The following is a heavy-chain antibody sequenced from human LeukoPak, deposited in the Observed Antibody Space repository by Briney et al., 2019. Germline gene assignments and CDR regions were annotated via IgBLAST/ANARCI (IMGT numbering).Heavy chain of an antibody. CDR1: GGSISSYY. V-gene: IGHV4-59*08. D-gene: IGHD3-10*01. Sequence: SETLSLTCTVSGGSISSYYWSWIRQPPGKGLEWIGYIYYSGSTNYNPSLKSRVTISADTSKNQFSLKLSSVTAADSAVYSCARYGGTYFDTWGQGTMVTVSS. CDR3: ARYGGTYFDT. CDR2: IYYSGST. J-gene: IGHJ3*02.